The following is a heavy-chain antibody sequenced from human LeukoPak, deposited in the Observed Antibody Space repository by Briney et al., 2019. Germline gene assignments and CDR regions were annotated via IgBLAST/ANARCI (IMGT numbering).Heavy chain of an antibody. V-gene: IGHV3-23*01. D-gene: IGHD2-15*01. CDR1: GFTFSSYA. J-gene: IGHJ4*02. CDR2: ISGSGENT. Sequence: GGSLRLSCAASGFTFSSYAMRWVRQAPGKGLEWVSVISGSGENTFYADSVKGRFAIARDNSKNTLYLQMNSLRAEDTAVYYCAKGHCSGGSCYGTDYWGQGTLVTVSS. CDR3: AKGHCSGGSCYGTDY.